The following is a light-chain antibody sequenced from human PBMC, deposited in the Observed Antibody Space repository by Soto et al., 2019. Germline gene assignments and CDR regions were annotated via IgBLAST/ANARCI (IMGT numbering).Light chain of an antibody. V-gene: IGKV3-15*01. J-gene: IGKJ1*01. CDR2: GAS. CDR1: QSVNSN. Sequence: EIVLTQSPATLSSSPGERATLSCRASQSVNSNLAWYQQKPGQAPRLLIYGASSRATGIPARFSGSGSGTEFTLTITSLQSEDFAVYYCQQYNSWPRTFGQGTKVDI. CDR3: QQYNSWPRT.